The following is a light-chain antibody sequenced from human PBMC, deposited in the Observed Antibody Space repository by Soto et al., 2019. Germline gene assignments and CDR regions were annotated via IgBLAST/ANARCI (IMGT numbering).Light chain of an antibody. Sequence: QSVLTQPASVSGSPGQSITISCTGTSSDVGDYNYVSWYQHHPGKAPKLMIYEVRNRPSRVSNRFSGSKSGNTASLTISGLQAEDEADYYCTSYTVSSTLYVFGTGTKVTVL. CDR2: EVR. CDR1: SSDVGDYNY. CDR3: TSYTVSSTLYV. J-gene: IGLJ1*01. V-gene: IGLV2-14*01.